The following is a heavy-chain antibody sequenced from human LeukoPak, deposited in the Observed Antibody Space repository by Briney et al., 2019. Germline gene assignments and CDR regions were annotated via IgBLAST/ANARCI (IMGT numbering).Heavy chain of an antibody. D-gene: IGHD2-2*01. CDR1: GLTFSNAW. CDR3: AKFLDIVVVPAAPGGDAFDI. Sequence: PGGSLRLSCAASGLTFSNAWMSWVRQAPGKGLEWVAFIGYDGSNKYYADSVKGRFTISRDNSKNTLYLQMNSLRAEDTAVYYCAKFLDIVVVPAAPGGDAFDIWGQGTMVTVSS. J-gene: IGHJ3*02. V-gene: IGHV3-30*02. CDR2: IGYDGSNK.